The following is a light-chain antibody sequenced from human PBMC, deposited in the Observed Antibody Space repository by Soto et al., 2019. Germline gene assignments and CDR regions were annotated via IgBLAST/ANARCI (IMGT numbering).Light chain of an antibody. CDR3: QYYGTSPQT. Sequence: AIQMTQSPSSLSASVGDRVTITCRASQDISNDLGWYQQKPGKAPKLLIYGASTLQSGVPSRFSGSGSGTDFTLTISSLQPEDFAVYYCQYYGTSPQTFGQGTKVDIK. V-gene: IGKV1-6*01. CDR2: GAS. J-gene: IGKJ1*01. CDR1: QDISND.